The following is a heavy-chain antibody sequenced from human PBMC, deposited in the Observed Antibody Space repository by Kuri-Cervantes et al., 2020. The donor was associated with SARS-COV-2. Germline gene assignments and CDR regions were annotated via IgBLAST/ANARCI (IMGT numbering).Heavy chain of an antibody. J-gene: IGHJ3*02. CDR2: IYYSGST. D-gene: IGHD2-15*01. CDR1: GGSISSYY. CDR3: ARELPQDAFDI. Sequence: ESLKISCTVSGGSISSYYWSWIRQPPGKGLEWIGYIYYSGSTNYNPSLKSRVTISVDTSKNQFSLKLSSVTAADTAVYYCARELPQDAFDIWGQGTMVTVSS. V-gene: IGHV4-59*12.